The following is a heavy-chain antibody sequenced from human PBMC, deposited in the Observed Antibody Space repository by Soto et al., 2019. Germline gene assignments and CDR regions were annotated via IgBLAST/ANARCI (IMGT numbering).Heavy chain of an antibody. Sequence: PGGSLRLSCAASGFTFSSYWMHWVRQAPGKGLVWVSRIKTDGSSTNYADSVKGRFTISRDNAKNTLYLQMNSLRVEDTAVYYCVRSFDPWGQGTWSQSPQ. V-gene: IGHV3-74*01. CDR1: GFTFSSYW. CDR3: VRSFDP. J-gene: IGHJ5*02. CDR2: IKTDGSST.